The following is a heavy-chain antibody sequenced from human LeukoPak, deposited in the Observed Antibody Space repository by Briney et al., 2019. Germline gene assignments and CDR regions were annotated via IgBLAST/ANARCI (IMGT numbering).Heavy chain of an antibody. Sequence: SVKVSCKASGGTFSSYAISWVRQAPGQGLEWMGGIIPIFGTANYAQKFQGRVTITADESTSTAYMELSSLRSEDTAVYYCARAPHLYCSSTSCYASYYYGMDVWGQGTTVTVSS. CDR1: GGTFSSYA. V-gene: IGHV1-69*13. CDR3: ARAPHLYCSSTSCYASYYYGMDV. J-gene: IGHJ6*02. D-gene: IGHD2-2*01. CDR2: IIPIFGTA.